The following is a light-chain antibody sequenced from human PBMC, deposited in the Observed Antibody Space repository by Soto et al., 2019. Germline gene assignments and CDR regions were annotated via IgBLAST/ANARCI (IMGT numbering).Light chain of an antibody. J-gene: IGKJ1*01. Sequence: DIPMTQSPSTLSGSVGDRVTITCRASQTISSWLAWYQQKPGKAPKLLIYKASTLKIGVPSSFSGSGAGTEFNLTLSSLQPDDFATYYCQHYNSYSEAFGQGTKVELK. CDR3: QHYNSYSEA. V-gene: IGKV1-5*03. CDR1: QTISSW. CDR2: KAS.